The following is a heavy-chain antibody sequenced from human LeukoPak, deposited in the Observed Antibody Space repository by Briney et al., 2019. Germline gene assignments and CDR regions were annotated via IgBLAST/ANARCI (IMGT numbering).Heavy chain of an antibody. Sequence: GGSLRLSCAASGFTFSSYAMSWVRQAPGKGLEWVSAISGSGGSTYYADSVKGRFTISRDNSKNTLYLQVNSLRAEDTAVYYCAKGRGYDILTGTLDAFDIWGQGTMVTVSS. CDR2: ISGSGGST. J-gene: IGHJ3*02. D-gene: IGHD3-9*01. CDR3: AKGRGYDILTGTLDAFDI. CDR1: GFTFSSYA. V-gene: IGHV3-23*01.